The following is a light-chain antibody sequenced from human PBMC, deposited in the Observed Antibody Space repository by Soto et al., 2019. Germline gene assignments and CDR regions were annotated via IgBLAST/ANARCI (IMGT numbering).Light chain of an antibody. CDR2: ATS. Sequence: AIHMTQSPSALSAYVGDRVTITCRASQGIRNGLGWYQQKPGKAPKLLIYATSSLQSGVPSRFSGSGSGTDFTLTIGSLQPDDFATYYCQQYENFSLTFGRGTKVDIK. J-gene: IGKJ4*02. CDR3: QQYENFSLT. CDR1: QGIRNG. V-gene: IGKV1-6*01.